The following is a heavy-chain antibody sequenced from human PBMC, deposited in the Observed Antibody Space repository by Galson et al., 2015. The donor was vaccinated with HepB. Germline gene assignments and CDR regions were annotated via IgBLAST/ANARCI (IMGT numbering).Heavy chain of an antibody. Sequence: SVKVSCKASGGTFSSYAISWVRQAPGQGLEWMGRIIPILGIANYAQKFQGRVTITADKSTSTAYMELSSLRSEDTAVYYCARDRGPQLLANDWGQGTLVTVSS. CDR3: ARDRGPQLLAND. CDR1: GGTFSSYA. J-gene: IGHJ4*02. CDR2: IIPILGIA. D-gene: IGHD2-2*01. V-gene: IGHV1-69*04.